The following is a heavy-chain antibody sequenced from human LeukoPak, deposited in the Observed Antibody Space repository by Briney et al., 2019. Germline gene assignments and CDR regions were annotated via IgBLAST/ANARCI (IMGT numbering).Heavy chain of an antibody. CDR3: ARRGYSYGYKGGLDAFDI. CDR1: GYSFTTYW. D-gene: IGHD5-18*01. J-gene: IGHJ3*02. Sequence: GESLKISCKGSGYSFTTYWIGWVRQMPGKGLECMGIIYPGDSDTRYSPSFQGQVTISADKSISTAYLQWSSLKASDTAMYYCARRGYSYGYKGGLDAFDIWGQGTMVTVSS. V-gene: IGHV5-51*01. CDR2: IYPGDSDT.